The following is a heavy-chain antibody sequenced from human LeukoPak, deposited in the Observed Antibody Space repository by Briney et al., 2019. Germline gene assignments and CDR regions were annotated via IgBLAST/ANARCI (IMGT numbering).Heavy chain of an antibody. J-gene: IGHJ6*03. Sequence: SETLSLTCTVSGDSISSSSSYWGWIRQPPGEGLEWIGSIYYSGSTYYNTSLKSRVTISVDTSKNHFSLKLSSVTAADAGVYYCARDWLNHIPPYYYVDVWGKGTTVTVSS. CDR1: GDSISSSSSY. D-gene: IGHD1-14*01. CDR3: ARDWLNHIPPYYYVDV. CDR2: IYYSGST. V-gene: IGHV4-39*02.